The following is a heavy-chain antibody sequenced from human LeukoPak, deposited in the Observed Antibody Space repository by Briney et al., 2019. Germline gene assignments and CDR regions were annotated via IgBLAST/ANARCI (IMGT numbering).Heavy chain of an antibody. J-gene: IGHJ3*01. Sequence: SETLSLTCTVSGASISSSTDYWGWIRQPPGKGLEWIANIYYSGSTYYNPSLKSRVTISVDTSKNQFSLKLSSVTAADTAVYYCASDSGWFSLGAFDLWGQRTMVTVSS. CDR1: GASISSSTDY. V-gene: IGHV4-39*01. CDR3: ASDSGWFSLGAFDL. D-gene: IGHD6-19*01. CDR2: IYYSGST.